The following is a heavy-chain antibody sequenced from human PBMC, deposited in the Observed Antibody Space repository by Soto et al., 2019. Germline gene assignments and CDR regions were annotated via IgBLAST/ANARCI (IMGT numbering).Heavy chain of an antibody. D-gene: IGHD5-12*01. J-gene: IGHJ4*02. CDR3: VKDKSSMATMTCDY. CDR1: GFTFDDYA. Sequence: EVELVESGGGLVEPGRSLRLSCVISGFTFDDYAMHWVRQAPGGGLDWVASISWNSGNIGHGESVKGRFTISRDNAKNTLYLQMNNLKPEDTALYYCVKDKSSMATMTCDYWGQGAVVTVSS. V-gene: IGHV3-9*01. CDR2: ISWNSGNI.